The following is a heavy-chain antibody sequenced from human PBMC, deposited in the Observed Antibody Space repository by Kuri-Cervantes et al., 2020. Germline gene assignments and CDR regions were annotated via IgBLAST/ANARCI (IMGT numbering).Heavy chain of an antibody. CDR3: AREGTIAAAGKGLDY. CDR1: GGTFSSYA. J-gene: IGHJ4*02. CDR2: IIPIFGTA. Sequence: SVKVSCKASGGTFSSYAISWVRQAPGQGFEWMGGIIPIFGTANYAQKFQGRVTMTTDTSTSTAYMELRSLRSEDTAVYYCAREGTIAAAGKGLDYWGQGTLVTVSS. D-gene: IGHD6-13*01. V-gene: IGHV1-69*05.